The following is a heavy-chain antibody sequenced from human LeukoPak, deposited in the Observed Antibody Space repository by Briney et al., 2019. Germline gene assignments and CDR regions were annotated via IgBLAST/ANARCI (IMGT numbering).Heavy chain of an antibody. V-gene: IGHV1-24*01. CDR2: FDPEDGET. J-gene: IGHJ3*02. CDR1: GYTLTELS. D-gene: IGHD6-6*01. Sequence: APVKVSCKVSGYTLTELSMHWVRQAPGKGLEWMGGFDPEDGETIYAQKFQGRVTMTEDTSTDTAYMELSSLRSEDTAVYYCATDNKLIAARRNDAFDIWGQGTMVTVSS. CDR3: ATDNKLIAARRNDAFDI.